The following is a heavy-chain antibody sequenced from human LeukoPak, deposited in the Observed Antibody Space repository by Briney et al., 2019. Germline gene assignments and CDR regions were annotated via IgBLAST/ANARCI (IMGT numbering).Heavy chain of an antibody. J-gene: IGHJ4*02. CDR3: ARNYYGLDY. CDR2: INPNSGGT. Sequence: ASVKVSCKASGYTFTSYAMNWVRQAPGQGLEWMGWINPNSGGTNYAQKFQGRVTMTTDTSTSTAYMELRSLRSDDTAVYYCARNYYGLDYWGQGTLVTVSS. CDR1: GYTFTSYA. D-gene: IGHD3-10*01. V-gene: IGHV1-2*02.